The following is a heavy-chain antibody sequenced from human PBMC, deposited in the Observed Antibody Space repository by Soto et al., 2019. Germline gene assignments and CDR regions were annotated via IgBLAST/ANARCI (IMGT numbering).Heavy chain of an antibody. J-gene: IGHJ6*01. V-gene: IGHV3-21*01. CDR1: GFTFSTYT. CDR3: TRETVSDSWNDGVMDV. Sequence: EVQLVESGGGLVKPGGSLRLSCAASGFTFSTYTMNWVRQAPGKGLEWISAISNSSVYIYYADSVTGRFTISRDNANNSLHLQMTRLGAGDTAVYYCTRETVSDSWNDGVMDVWGQGTAVTVPS. D-gene: IGHD1-20*01. CDR2: ISNSSVYI.